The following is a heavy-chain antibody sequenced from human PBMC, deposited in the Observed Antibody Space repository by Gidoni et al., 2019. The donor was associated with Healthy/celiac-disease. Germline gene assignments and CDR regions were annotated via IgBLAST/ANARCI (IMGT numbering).Heavy chain of an antibody. Sequence: LEWVAVISYDGSNKYYADAVKGRFTISRDNSKNTLYLQMNSLRAEDTAVYYCARDRYYDSSGGYYFDYWGQGTLVTVSS. CDR3: ARDRYYDSSGGYYFDY. J-gene: IGHJ4*02. D-gene: IGHD3-22*01. CDR2: ISYDGSNK. V-gene: IGHV3-30-3*01.